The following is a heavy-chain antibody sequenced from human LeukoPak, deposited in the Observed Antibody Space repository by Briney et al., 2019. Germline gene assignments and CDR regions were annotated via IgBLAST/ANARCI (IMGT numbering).Heavy chain of an antibody. Sequence: SETLSLTCAVYGGSFSGYYWSWIRQPPGKGLEWIAELNHSGSTNYNPSLKSRVTISLDTSNSQFSLKVSSVTAADTAVYYCARSRDYGASEPLDYWGQGTLVTVSS. J-gene: IGHJ4*02. V-gene: IGHV4-34*01. D-gene: IGHD4-17*01. CDR1: GGSFSGYY. CDR3: ARSRDYGASEPLDY. CDR2: LNHSGST.